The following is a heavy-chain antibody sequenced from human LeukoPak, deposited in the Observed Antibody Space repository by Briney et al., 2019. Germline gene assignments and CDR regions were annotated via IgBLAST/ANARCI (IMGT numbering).Heavy chain of an antibody. D-gene: IGHD2-15*01. V-gene: IGHV4-31*03. CDR2: IYYSGST. J-gene: IGHJ4*02. CDR3: TRKVRCSRDRYYFDY. Sequence: SETLSLTCTLSGGSISSGGYYWSWIRQHPGKGLEWIGYIYYSGSTYYNPSLKSRVTISVDTSKNQFSLKLSSVTAADTAVYYWTRKVRCSRDRYYFDYWGQGTLVTVSS. CDR1: GGSISSGGYY.